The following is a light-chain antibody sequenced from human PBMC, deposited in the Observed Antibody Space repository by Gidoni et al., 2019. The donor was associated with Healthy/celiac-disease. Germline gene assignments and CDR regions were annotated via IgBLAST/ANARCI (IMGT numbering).Light chain of an antibody. J-gene: IGLJ1*01. Sequence: QSALTQPASVSGSPDQSITISCTGTSSDGGGDNYVSWYQPHPGKAPKLMIYEVSNRPSGVANRYSGSKSGNTASLTISGLQAEDEADYYCSSYTSSSTSSFGTGTKVTVL. CDR3: SSYTSSSTSS. CDR1: SSDGGGDNY. V-gene: IGLV2-14*01. CDR2: EVS.